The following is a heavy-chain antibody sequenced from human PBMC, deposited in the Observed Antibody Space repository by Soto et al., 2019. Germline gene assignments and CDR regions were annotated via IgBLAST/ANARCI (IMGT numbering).Heavy chain of an antibody. CDR1: GFTFSSYS. CDR3: ARDLTIFGVVITYYYGMDV. J-gene: IGHJ6*02. D-gene: IGHD3-3*01. V-gene: IGHV3-21*01. CDR2: ISSSSSYI. Sequence: VQLVESGGGLVKPGGSLRLSCAASGFTFSSYSMNWVRQAPGKGLEWVSSISSSSSYIYYADSVKGRFTISRDNAKNSLYLQMNSLRAEDTAVYYCARDLTIFGVVITYYYGMDVWGQGTTVTVSS.